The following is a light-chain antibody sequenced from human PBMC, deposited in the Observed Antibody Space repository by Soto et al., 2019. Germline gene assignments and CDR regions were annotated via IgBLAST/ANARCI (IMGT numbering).Light chain of an antibody. CDR3: QQYGSAPIT. CDR1: QSVSSY. J-gene: IGKJ5*01. V-gene: IGKV3-20*01. CDR2: GAS. Sequence: EIVLTQSPGTLSLSPGERATLSCRASQSVSSYIAWYQQKPGQAPRFLIYGASSRATGIPDRFSGSGSGTDFTLTISRLEPEDFAVYYCQQYGSAPITFGQGTRLEIK.